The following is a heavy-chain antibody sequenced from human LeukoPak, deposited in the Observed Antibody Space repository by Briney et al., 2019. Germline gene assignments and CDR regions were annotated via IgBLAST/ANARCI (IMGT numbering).Heavy chain of an antibody. Sequence: SGRSLRLSCAASGFTLSDYGMHWVRQAPGKGLEWVSLIWYDGSNKYYADSVKGRFTISKDDSKNTLYLQMNSLRAEDTALYYCARDGAMVVGSSWYYDYWGQGTLVTVSS. J-gene: IGHJ4*02. D-gene: IGHD5-18*01. CDR2: IWYDGSNK. V-gene: IGHV3-33*01. CDR1: GFTLSDYG. CDR3: ARDGAMVVGSSWYYDY.